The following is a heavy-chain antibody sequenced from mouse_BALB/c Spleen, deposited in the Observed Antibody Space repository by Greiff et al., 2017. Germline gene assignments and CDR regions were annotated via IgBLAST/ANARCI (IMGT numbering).Heavy chain of an antibody. D-gene: IGHD1-1*01. CDR1: GYAFSSSW. CDR3: ARVYGSSHYYAMDY. CDR2: IYPGDGDT. Sequence: VKLLESGPELVKPGASVKISCKASGYAFSSSWMNWVKQRPGQGLEWIGRIYPGDGDTNYNGKFKGKATLTADKSSSTAYMQLSSLTSVDSAVYFCARVYGSSHYYAMDYWGQGTSVTVSS. V-gene: IGHV1-82*01. J-gene: IGHJ4*01.